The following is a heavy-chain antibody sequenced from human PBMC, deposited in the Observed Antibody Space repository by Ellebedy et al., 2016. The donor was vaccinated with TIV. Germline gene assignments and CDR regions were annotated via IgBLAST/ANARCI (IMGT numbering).Heavy chain of an antibody. CDR1: GVSISSGGYY. CDR3: ERVRLGYSSSSLGLYYFDY. CDR2: IYYSGST. V-gene: IGHV4-31*03. Sequence: SETLSLTCTVSGVSISSGGYYWSWIRQHPGKGLEWIGYIYYSGSTYYNPSLKSRVTISVDTSKNQFSLKLSSVTAADTAVYYCERVRLGYSSSSLGLYYFDYWGQGTLVTVSS. D-gene: IGHD6-6*01. J-gene: IGHJ4*02.